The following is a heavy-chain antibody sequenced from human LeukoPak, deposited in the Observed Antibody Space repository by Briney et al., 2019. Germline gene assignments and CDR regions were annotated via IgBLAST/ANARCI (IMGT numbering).Heavy chain of an antibody. CDR1: GFTFSSYW. Sequence: PGGSLRLSCAASGFTFSSYWMSWVRQAPGKGLEWVANIKQDGSEKYYVDSMKGRFTISRDNAKNSLYLQMNSLRAEDTAVYYCARDFWGSSFDYWGQGTLVTVSS. J-gene: IGHJ4*02. CDR2: IKQDGSEK. CDR3: ARDFWGSSFDY. V-gene: IGHV3-7*01. D-gene: IGHD3-16*01.